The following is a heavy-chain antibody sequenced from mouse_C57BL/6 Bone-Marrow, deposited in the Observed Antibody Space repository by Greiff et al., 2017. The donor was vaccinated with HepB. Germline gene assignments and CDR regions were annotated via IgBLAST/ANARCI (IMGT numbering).Heavy chain of an antibody. Sequence: QVQLKESGAELAKPGASVKLSCKASGYTFTSYWMHWVKQRPGQGLEWIGYINPSSGYTKYNQKFKDKATLTADKSTSTAYMQLSSRTYADSAVYYGARLELGRRYFDVWGTGTTVTVSS. J-gene: IGHJ1*03. CDR2: INPSSGYT. V-gene: IGHV1-7*01. CDR3: ARLELGRRYFDV. CDR1: GYTFTSYW. D-gene: IGHD4-1*01.